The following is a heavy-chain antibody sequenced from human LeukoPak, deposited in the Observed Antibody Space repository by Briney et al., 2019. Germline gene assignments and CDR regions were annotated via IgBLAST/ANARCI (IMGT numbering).Heavy chain of an antibody. D-gene: IGHD3-9*01. Sequence: PGGSLRLSCAASGFTFSSYSMNWVRQAPGKGLEWVSSISSSSSYIYYADSVKGRFTISRDNSKNTLYLQMNSLRAEDTAVYYCARGDYDILVYYMDAWGKGTTVTVSS. CDR1: GFTFSSYS. CDR2: ISSSSSYI. V-gene: IGHV3-21*01. J-gene: IGHJ6*03. CDR3: ARGDYDILVYYMDA.